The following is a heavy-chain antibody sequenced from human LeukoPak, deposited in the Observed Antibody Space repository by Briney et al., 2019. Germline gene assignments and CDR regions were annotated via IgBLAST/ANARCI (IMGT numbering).Heavy chain of an antibody. CDR1: GYTFTSYG. J-gene: IGHJ4*02. V-gene: IGHV1-18*01. D-gene: IGHD1-26*01. CDR2: ISAYNGNT. Sequence: ASVTVSCKASGYTFTSYGISWVRQAPGQGLEWMGWISAYNGNTNYAQKLQGRVTMTTDTSTSTAYMELRSLRSDDTAVYYCARDAPRSGTTSRLDYWGQGTLVTVSS. CDR3: ARDAPRSGTTSRLDY.